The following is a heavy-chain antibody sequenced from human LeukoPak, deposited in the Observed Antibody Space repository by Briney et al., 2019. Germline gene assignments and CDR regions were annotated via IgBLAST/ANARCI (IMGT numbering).Heavy chain of an antibody. D-gene: IGHD6-13*01. CDR1: GGSISSGDYY. J-gene: IGHJ4*02. CDR3: ARHGYSRGPYFDY. V-gene: IGHV4-61*08. CDR2: IYYSGST. Sequence: PSETLSLTCTVSGGSISSGDYYWSWIRQPPGKGLEWIGYIYYSGSTNYNPSLKSRVTISVDTSKNQFSLKLSSVTAADTAVYYCARHGYSRGPYFDYWGQGPWSPSPQ.